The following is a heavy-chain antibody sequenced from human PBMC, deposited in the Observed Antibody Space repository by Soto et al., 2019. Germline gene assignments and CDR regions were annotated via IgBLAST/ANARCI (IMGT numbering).Heavy chain of an antibody. CDR1: GGSISSYY. Sequence: QVQLQESGPGLVKPSETLSLTCTVSGGSISSYYWSWIRQPPGKGLEWIGYIYYSGSTNYNPSLRGRVTISVDTSNNQFSLKLSSVTAADTAVYYCARRWGAAFDYWGQGTLVTVSS. D-gene: IGHD1-26*01. CDR2: IYYSGST. CDR3: ARRWGAAFDY. V-gene: IGHV4-59*08. J-gene: IGHJ4*02.